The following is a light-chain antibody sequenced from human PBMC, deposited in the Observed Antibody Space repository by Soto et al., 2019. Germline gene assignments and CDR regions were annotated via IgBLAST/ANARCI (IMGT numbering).Light chain of an antibody. Sequence: EIVLTQSPGTLSLSPGERATLSCRASQSVSSDYLAWYQQKPGQTPKVLIYRASSRATGIPDRFSGSGSGTDFTLTISRLEPGDFAVYYCQQYGRSPYTFGQGTTLEIK. CDR3: QQYGRSPYT. V-gene: IGKV3-20*01. CDR1: QSVSSDY. J-gene: IGKJ2*01. CDR2: RAS.